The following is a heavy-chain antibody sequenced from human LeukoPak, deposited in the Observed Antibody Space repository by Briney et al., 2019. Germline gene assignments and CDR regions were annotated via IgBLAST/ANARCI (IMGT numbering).Heavy chain of an antibody. D-gene: IGHD4-11*01. CDR3: ARDSYSKNDY. CDR2: ISSSSSTI. J-gene: IGHJ4*02. V-gene: IGHV3-48*01. CDR1: GFTFSTYS. Sequence: GGSLRLSCAASGFTFSTYSMTWVRQAPGKGLEWVSYISSSSSTIYYGGSVKGRFTVSRDNAKNSLYLQMNSLRAEDTAAYFCARDSYSKNDYWGQGTLVTVSS.